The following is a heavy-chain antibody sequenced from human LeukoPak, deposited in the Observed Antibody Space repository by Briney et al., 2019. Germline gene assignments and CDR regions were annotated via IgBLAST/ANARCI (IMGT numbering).Heavy chain of an antibody. J-gene: IGHJ4*02. CDR3: AREGVTTPFDY. D-gene: IGHD4-17*01. Sequence: SETLSLTCAVYGGSFSGYYWSWIRQPPGKGLEWIGEINHSGSTNYNPSLKSRVTISVDTSKNQFSLKLSSVTAADTAVYYCAREGVTTPFDYWGQGTLVTVSS. V-gene: IGHV4-34*01. CDR2: INHSGST. CDR1: GGSFSGYY.